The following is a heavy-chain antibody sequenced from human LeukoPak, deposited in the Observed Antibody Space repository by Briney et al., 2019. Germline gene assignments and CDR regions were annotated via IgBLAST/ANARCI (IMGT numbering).Heavy chain of an antibody. Sequence: GGSLRLSCAASGFTFSSYAMTWVRQAPGKGLEWVSGVSGSGSTTYYADSVKGRFTISRDNLKNTLYLQMSSLRVEDTAIYYCAKNRRACSGGSCNSGVREYFHHWGQGTLVTVSS. D-gene: IGHD2-15*01. J-gene: IGHJ1*01. V-gene: IGHV3-23*01. CDR2: VSGSGSTT. CDR3: AKNRRACSGGSCNSGVREYFHH. CDR1: GFTFSSYA.